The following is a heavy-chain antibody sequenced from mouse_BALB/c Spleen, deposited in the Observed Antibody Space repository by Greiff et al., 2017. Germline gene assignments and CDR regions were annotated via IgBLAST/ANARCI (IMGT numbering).Heavy chain of an antibody. V-gene: IGHV3-8*02. J-gene: IGHJ3*01. CDR2: ISYSGST. Sequence: EVKLVESGPSLVKPSQTLSLTCSVTGDSITSGYWNWIRKFPGNKLEYMGYISYSGSTYYNPSLKSRISITRDTSKNQYYLQLNSVTTEDTATYYCAREGAMITRGPWFAYWGQGTLVTVSA. D-gene: IGHD2-4*01. CDR1: GDSITSGY. CDR3: AREGAMITRGPWFAY.